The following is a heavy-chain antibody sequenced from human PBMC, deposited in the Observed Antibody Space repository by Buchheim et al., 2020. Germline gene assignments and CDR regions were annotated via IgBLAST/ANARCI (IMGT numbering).Heavy chain of an antibody. CDR3: ARRRTAMVDF. V-gene: IGHV4-39*01. J-gene: IGHJ4*02. Sequence: QLQLQESGPGLVKPSETLSLTCTVSGGSITSSSYYWGWIRQPPGKGLEWIGSINYSGTTYYNPSLKSRVTISVATSKNKFSLKLSSVTTADTAVYYCARRRTAMVDFWGQGTL. D-gene: IGHD5-18*01. CDR1: GGSITSSSYY. CDR2: INYSGTT.